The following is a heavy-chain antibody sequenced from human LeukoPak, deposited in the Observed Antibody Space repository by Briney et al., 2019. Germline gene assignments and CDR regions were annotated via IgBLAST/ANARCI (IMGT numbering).Heavy chain of an antibody. J-gene: IGHJ4*02. CDR2: INPNSGGT. V-gene: IGHV1-2*02. Sequence: ASVKVSCKASGYTFTGYYMHWVRQAPGQGLEWMGWINPNSGGTNYAQKFQGRVTMTRDTPISTAYMELSRLRSDDTAVYYCAREDDYYDSSGYYHFDYWGQGTLVTVSS. CDR3: AREDDYYDSSGYYHFDY. CDR1: GYTFTGYY. D-gene: IGHD3-22*01.